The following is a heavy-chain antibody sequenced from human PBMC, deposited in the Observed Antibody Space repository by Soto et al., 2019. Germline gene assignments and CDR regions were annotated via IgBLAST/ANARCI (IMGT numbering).Heavy chain of an antibody. Sequence: LRLSCAASGFSFSNCGMHWVRQAPGKVLEWVAVISDDGVSKYYADSVQGRFTISRDNSESVVLLQMNSLRPDDTALYFCARAYYFGSGTSYTLYYWGQGTQVTVSS. J-gene: IGHJ4*02. D-gene: IGHD3-10*01. V-gene: IGHV3-30*03. CDR3: ARAYYFGSGTSYTLYY. CDR2: ISDDGVSK. CDR1: GFSFSNCG.